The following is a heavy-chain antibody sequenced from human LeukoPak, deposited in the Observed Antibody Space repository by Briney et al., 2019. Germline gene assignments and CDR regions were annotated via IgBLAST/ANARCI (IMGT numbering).Heavy chain of an antibody. D-gene: IGHD2-15*01. CDR1: GFTFSSYA. CDR3: ARAGAGYCSGGSCYIFELKYAFDI. CDR2: IYSGGST. V-gene: IGHV3-66*01. J-gene: IGHJ3*02. Sequence: PGGSLRLSCAASGFTFSSYAVSWVRQAPGKGLEWVSVIYSGGSTYYADSVKGRFTISRDNSKNTLYLQMNSLRAEDTAVYYCARAGAGYCSGGSCYIFELKYAFDIWGQGTMVTVSS.